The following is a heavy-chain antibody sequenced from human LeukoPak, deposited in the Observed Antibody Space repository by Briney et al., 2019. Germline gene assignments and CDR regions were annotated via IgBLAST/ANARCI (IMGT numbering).Heavy chain of an antibody. CDR3: ARDLSGGIAAELSDI. J-gene: IGHJ3*02. Sequence: ASVKVPCKASGYTFTGYYMHWVRQAPGQGLEWMGRINPNSGGTNYAQKFQGRVTMTRDTSISTAYMELSRLRSDDTAVYYCARDLSGGIAAELSDIWGQGTMVTVSS. D-gene: IGHD6-13*01. V-gene: IGHV1-2*06. CDR2: INPNSGGT. CDR1: GYTFTGYY.